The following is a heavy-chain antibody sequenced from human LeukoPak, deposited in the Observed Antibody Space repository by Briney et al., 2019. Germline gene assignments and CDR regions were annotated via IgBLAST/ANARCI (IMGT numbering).Heavy chain of an antibody. D-gene: IGHD3-22*01. CDR3: ARVRVAYYYDSSGYYLFDY. CDR1: GYTFTSYA. CDR2: INTNTGNP. V-gene: IGHV7-4-1*02. Sequence: ASVTVSFKASGYTFTSYAMNWVRQAPGQGLEWMGWINTNTGNPTYAQGFTGRFVFSLDTSVSTAYLQISSLKAEDTAVYYCARVRVAYYYDSSGYYLFDYWGQGTLVTVSS. J-gene: IGHJ4*02.